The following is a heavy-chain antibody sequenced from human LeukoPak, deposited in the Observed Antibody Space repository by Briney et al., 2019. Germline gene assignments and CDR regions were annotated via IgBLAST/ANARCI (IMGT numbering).Heavy chain of an antibody. V-gene: IGHV4-34*01. CDR1: GGSFSGYY. CDR2: INHSGST. CDR3: ARGHDFWSGYYKVLVEDDAFDI. Sequence: SETLSLTCAVYGGSFSGYYWSWIRQPPGKGLEWIGEINHSGSTNYNPSLKSRVTISVDTSKNHFSLKLSSVTAADTAVYYCARGHDFWSGYYKVLVEDDAFDIWGQGTMVTVSS. D-gene: IGHD3-3*01. J-gene: IGHJ3*02.